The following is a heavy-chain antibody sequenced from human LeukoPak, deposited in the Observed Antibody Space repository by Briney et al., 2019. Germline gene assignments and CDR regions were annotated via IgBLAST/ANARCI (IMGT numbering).Heavy chain of an antibody. J-gene: IGHJ4*02. Sequence: SVKVSCKASGYTFTSFHMHWVRQAPGQGLEIMGIINTSGGSTTYAQKFQGRVTMTRDTSTSTVYMELSSVRSEDTAVYYCAKLAAAGTAHYYFDYWGQGTLVTVSS. V-gene: IGHV1-46*01. CDR3: AKLAAAGTAHYYFDY. D-gene: IGHD6-13*01. CDR1: GYTFTSFH. CDR2: INTSGGST.